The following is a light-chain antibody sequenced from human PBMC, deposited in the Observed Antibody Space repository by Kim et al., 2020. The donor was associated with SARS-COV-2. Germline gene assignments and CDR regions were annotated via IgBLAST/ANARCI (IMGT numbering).Light chain of an antibody. V-gene: IGKV1-39*01. J-gene: IGKJ2*01. CDR3: QQSYSTPYS. CDR2: AAS. CDR1: QSIVSY. Sequence: SASAGDRATITCRASQSIVSYLNCYQQKPGQAPKLLIYAASSLQSGVPSRFSGSGSGTAFTLTINSLQPEDFATYYCQQSYSTPYSFGQGTKLEI.